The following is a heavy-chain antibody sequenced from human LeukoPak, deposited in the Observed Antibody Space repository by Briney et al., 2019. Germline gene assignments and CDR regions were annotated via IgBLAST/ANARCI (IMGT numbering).Heavy chain of an antibody. V-gene: IGHV4-39*01. CDR3: ARPYRDPVDAFDI. Sequence: PSETLSLTCTVSGGSISSSSYYWGWIRQPPGKGLEWIGSIYYSGSTYYNPSLKSRVTISVDTSKNQFSLKLSSVTAADTAVYYCARPYRDPVDAFDIWGQGTMVTVSS. CDR1: GGSISSSSYY. J-gene: IGHJ3*02. CDR2: IYYSGST.